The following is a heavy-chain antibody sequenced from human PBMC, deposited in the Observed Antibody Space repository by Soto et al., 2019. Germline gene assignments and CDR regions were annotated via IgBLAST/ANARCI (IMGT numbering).Heavy chain of an antibody. CDR1: GFTFDDYA. Sequence: VQLVESGGGLVQPGGSLRLSCAASGFTFDDYAMHWVRHAPGKGLEWVSSIYWNSGTIDYADSVKGRFTISRDNAKNSLYLQMNSLRPEDTAFYYCAKDKSLTTSYFAHWGQGTLVTVSS. CDR2: IYWNSGTI. CDR3: AKDKSLTTSYFAH. J-gene: IGHJ4*02. V-gene: IGHV3-9*01. D-gene: IGHD1-1*01.